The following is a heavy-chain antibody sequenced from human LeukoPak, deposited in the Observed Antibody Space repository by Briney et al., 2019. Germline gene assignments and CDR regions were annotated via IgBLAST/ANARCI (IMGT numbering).Heavy chain of an antibody. V-gene: IGHV1-8*03. D-gene: IGHD3-3*01. Sequence: GASVKVSCKASGYTFTNYDINWVRQATGQGLEWMGWVNPNSGYTGYAQKFQGGITITTDTSISTAYMELSSLRSEDTAVYYCARVGFWSAYQPRGSRKYYFDYWSQGTLVTVSS. J-gene: IGHJ4*02. CDR1: GYTFTNYD. CDR2: VNPNSGYT. CDR3: ARVGFWSAYQPRGSRKYYFDY.